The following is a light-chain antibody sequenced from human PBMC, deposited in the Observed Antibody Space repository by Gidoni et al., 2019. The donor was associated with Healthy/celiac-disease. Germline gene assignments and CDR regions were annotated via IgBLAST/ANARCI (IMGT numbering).Light chain of an antibody. J-gene: IGLJ2*01. CDR1: SCDVGGYNY. Sequence: PGQSLTISCTGTSCDVGGYNYVSWYHQHPGKAPKLMIYDVSNRPSVISNRFSGSQSGNTASLTISGLQAEDDADYYCSSYTSSSVVFGGGTKLTVL. CDR2: DVS. V-gene: IGLV2-14*04. CDR3: SSYTSSSVV.